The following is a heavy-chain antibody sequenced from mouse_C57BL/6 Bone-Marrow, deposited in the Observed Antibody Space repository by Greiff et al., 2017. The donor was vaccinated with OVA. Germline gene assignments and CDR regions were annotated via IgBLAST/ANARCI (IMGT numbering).Heavy chain of an antibody. Sequence: EVKLVESGGGLVQPGGSMKLSCAASGFTFSDAWMDWVRQSPEKGLEWVAEIRNKANNPATYYAESVKGRFTISRDDSKSSVYLQMNSLRAEDTGMYYCTRGVLQWYFDVWGTGTTVTVSS. CDR1: GFTFSDAW. J-gene: IGHJ1*03. D-gene: IGHD1-1*01. CDR3: TRGVLQWYFDV. CDR2: IRNKANNPAT. V-gene: IGHV6-6*01.